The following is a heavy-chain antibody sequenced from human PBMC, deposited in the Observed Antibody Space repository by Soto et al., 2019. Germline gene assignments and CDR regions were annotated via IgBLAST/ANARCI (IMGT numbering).Heavy chain of an antibody. CDR2: IYYSGST. D-gene: IGHD3-9*01. V-gene: IGHV4-39*01. Sequence: SETLSLTCTVSGGSISSSSYYWGWIRQPPGKGLEWIGSIYYSGSTYYNPSLKSRVTISVDTSKNQFSLKLSSATAADTAVYYCARLGAQVYYDILTGYPPHFDYWGQGTLVTVSS. CDR3: ARLGAQVYYDILTGYPPHFDY. J-gene: IGHJ4*02. CDR1: GGSISSSSYY.